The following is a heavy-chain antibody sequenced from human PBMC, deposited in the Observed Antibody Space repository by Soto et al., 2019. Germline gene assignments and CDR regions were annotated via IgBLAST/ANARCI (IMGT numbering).Heavy chain of an antibody. CDR1: GFSLSTHHMG. CDR3: AHAGDYDLLTFDH. CDR2: IYWDDDK. J-gene: IGHJ4*02. Sequence: QITLKESGPTLVRPAQTLTLTCAFSGFSLSTHHMGVAWIRQPPGKALQWLALIYWDDDKRYNPSLKNRLAISKDTSRNQVVLTITNMDPVDTATYCCAHAGDYDLLTFDHWGPGTLVTVSS. V-gene: IGHV2-5*02. D-gene: IGHD4-17*01.